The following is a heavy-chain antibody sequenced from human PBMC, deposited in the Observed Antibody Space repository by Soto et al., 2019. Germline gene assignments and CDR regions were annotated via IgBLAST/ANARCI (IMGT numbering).Heavy chain of an antibody. J-gene: IGHJ6*02. CDR3: ATPRVGTVTTVYYYYGMDV. CDR1: GGPFSSYA. D-gene: IGHD4-4*01. CDR2: IIPIFGTA. Sequence: ASVKVSCKASGGPFSSYATSWVRQAPGQGLEWMGGIIPIFGTANYAQKFQGRVTITSDKSSSTAYMELSSLRSEDTAVYYFATPRVGTVTTVYYYYGMDVWGQGTTVTVSS. V-gene: IGHV1-69*06.